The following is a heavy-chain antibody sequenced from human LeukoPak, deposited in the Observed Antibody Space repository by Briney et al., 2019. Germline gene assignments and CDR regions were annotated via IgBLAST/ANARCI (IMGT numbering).Heavy chain of an antibody. CDR1: GFTFGDYG. CDR3: AKSVRLKAKSDGSGSPRGDWFDP. Sequence: GGSLRLSCTASGFTFGDYGMSWFRRAPGKGLEWVGHIRSKTYGGTTEYATSIKGRFTISRDDSKSIAYLQMNSLRSEDTAVYYCAKSVRLKAKSDGSGSPRGDWFDPWGQGTLVTVSS. J-gene: IGHJ5*02. D-gene: IGHD3-10*01. CDR2: IRSKTYGGTT. V-gene: IGHV3-49*03.